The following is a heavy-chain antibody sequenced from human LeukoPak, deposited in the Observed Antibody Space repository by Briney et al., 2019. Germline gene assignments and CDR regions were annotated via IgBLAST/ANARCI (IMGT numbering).Heavy chain of an antibody. CDR1: GGSIGSSSYY. CDR2: HYYRGST. D-gene: IGHD1-26*01. J-gene: IGHJ4*02. V-gene: IGHV4-39*01. Sequence: SETLSLTCTVSGGSIGSSSYYWGWLRQPPGKGLEWIGVHYYRGSTYYNPSLKSRVTISVDHAKKLFSLKLNSVDAADTAVYYCARVGVGVTKSFDYWGQGTLVTVSS. CDR3: ARVGVGVTKSFDY.